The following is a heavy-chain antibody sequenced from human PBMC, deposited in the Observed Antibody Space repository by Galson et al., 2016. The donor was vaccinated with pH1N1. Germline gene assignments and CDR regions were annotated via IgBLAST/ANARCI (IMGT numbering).Heavy chain of an antibody. CDR2: IYYTGTT. CDR1: GGSISNDYYY. J-gene: IGHJ3*02. Sequence: TLSLTCTVSGGSISNDYYYWRWIRQPPGKGVEWIGYIYYTGTTYYSPSLKSRVTTSIDTSKNQFSLKVTSVTAADTAVYYCARVGATMTATGAFDMWGQGTMVTVYS. CDR3: ARVGATMTATGAFDM. D-gene: IGHD5-24*01. V-gene: IGHV4-30-4*01.